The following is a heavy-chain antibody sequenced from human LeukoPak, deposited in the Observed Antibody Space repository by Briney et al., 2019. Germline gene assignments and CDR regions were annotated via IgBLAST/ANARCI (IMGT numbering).Heavy chain of an antibody. CDR1: GGSISSSSYY. Sequence: SETLSLTCTVSGGSISSSSYYWGWIRQPPGKGLEWIGSIYYSGSTYYNPSLKSRVTISVDTSKNQFSLKLSSVTAADTAVYYCARDDSGSYYWGQGTLVTVSS. J-gene: IGHJ4*02. D-gene: IGHD1-26*01. CDR3: ARDDSGSYY. CDR2: IYYSGST. V-gene: IGHV4-39*07.